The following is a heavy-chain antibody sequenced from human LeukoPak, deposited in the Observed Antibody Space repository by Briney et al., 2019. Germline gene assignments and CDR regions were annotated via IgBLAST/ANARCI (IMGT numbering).Heavy chain of an antibody. V-gene: IGHV1-46*01. D-gene: IGHD3-3*01. CDR2: INPSGGST. CDR1: GYTFTSYY. J-gene: IGHJ5*02. CDR3: ARLRLGYDFWSGSYNWFDP. Sequence: ASLKVSCKASGYTFTSYYMHWVRQAPGQGLEWMGIINPSGGSTSYAQKFQGRVTMTRDTSTSTVYMELSSLRSEDTAVYYCARLRLGYDFWSGSYNWFDPWSQGTLVTVSS.